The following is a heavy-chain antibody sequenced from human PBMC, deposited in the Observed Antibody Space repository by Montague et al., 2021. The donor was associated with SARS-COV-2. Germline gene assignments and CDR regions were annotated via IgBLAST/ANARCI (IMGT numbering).Heavy chain of an antibody. Sequence: SLRLSCAASGFTFSSYAMHWVRQAPGKGLEWVALISYDGSNKYHADSVKGRFTISRDNSKNTPYLQMNSLRAEDTAVYYCARDSGSSFDPWGQGTLVTVSS. CDR3: ARDSGSSFDP. D-gene: IGHD1-26*01. CDR2: ISYDGSNK. CDR1: GFTFSSYA. V-gene: IGHV3-30*04. J-gene: IGHJ5*02.